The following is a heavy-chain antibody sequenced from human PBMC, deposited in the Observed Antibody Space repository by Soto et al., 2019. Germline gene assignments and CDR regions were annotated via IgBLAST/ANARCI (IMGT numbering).Heavy chain of an antibody. D-gene: IGHD3-3*01. CDR1: GFTFSSYW. V-gene: IGHV3-74*01. CDR2: INSDGSST. CDR3: ARGIETYYDFWSGPSFDY. Sequence: GGSLRLSCAASGFTFSSYWMHWVRQGPGTGLVWVSRINSDGSSTSYADSVKGRFTISRDNAKNTLYLQMNSLRAEDTAVYYCARGIETYYDFWSGPSFDYWGQG. J-gene: IGHJ4*02.